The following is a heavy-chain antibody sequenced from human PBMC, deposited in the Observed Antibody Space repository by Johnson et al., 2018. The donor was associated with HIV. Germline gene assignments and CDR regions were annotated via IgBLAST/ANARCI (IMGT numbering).Heavy chain of an antibody. V-gene: IGHV3-30*02. CDR1: GFTFSDYY. J-gene: IGHJ3*02. CDR2: IRYDGSNK. Sequence: QVQLVESGGGVVQPGRSLRLSCAASGFTFSDYYMSWIRQAPGKGLEWVAFIRYDGSNKYYADSVKGRFTISRDNSKKTLYLQMNSLRAEDTAVYYWAKDFVTHVAFDIWGQGTMVTVSS. CDR3: AKDFVTHVAFDI. D-gene: IGHD2-21*01.